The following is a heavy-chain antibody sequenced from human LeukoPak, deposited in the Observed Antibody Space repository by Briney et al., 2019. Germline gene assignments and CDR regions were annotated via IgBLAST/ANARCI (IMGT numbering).Heavy chain of an antibody. Sequence: ASVKVSCKASGYTFTGYYMHWVRQAPGQGLEWMGRINPNSGDTNYAQKFQGRVTMTRDTSISTAYMELSRLRSDDTAVYYCAASRYSSSRAWFDPWGQGTLVTVSS. J-gene: IGHJ5*02. CDR2: INPNSGDT. D-gene: IGHD6-13*01. V-gene: IGHV1-2*06. CDR1: GYTFTGYY. CDR3: AASRYSSSRAWFDP.